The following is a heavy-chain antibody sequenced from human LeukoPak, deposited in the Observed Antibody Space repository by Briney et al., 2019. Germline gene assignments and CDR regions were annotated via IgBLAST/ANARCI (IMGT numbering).Heavy chain of an antibody. CDR1: GGTFSSYA. CDR3: ARVETYYYDSSGQGWFDP. CDR2: IIPIFGTA. V-gene: IGHV1-69*01. D-gene: IGHD3-22*01. Sequence: SVKVSCKASGGTFSSYAISWVRQAPGQGLKWMGGIIPIFGTANYAQKFQGRVTITADESTSTAYMELSSLRSEDTAVYYCARVETYYYDSSGQGWFDPWGQGTLVTVSS. J-gene: IGHJ5*02.